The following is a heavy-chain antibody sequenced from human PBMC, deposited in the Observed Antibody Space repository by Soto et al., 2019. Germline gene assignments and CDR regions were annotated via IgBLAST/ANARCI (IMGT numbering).Heavy chain of an antibody. V-gene: IGHV3-74*01. CDR2: ISGDGVTT. J-gene: IGHJ4*02. D-gene: IGHD3-9*01. CDR1: GFPFSSYW. Sequence: EVQLVESGGDLVQRGGSLRLSCAASGFPFSSYWMHWVRHTPGKGLDWVAGISGDGVTTYYADSVTGRFTVCRDNAKKTLSLQISGLRAADTAVYYCAREYYGLLTGYYTDYWGQGTLVSVSS. CDR3: AREYYGLLTGYYTDY.